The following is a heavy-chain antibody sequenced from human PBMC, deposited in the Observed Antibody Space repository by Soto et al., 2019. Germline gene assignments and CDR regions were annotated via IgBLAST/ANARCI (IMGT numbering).Heavy chain of an antibody. D-gene: IGHD3-10*01. J-gene: IGHJ4*02. CDR3: AKEANYGSGSDYPKGPTFDY. CDR1: GFTFSSYG. CDR2: ISYDGSNK. Sequence: PGGFLRLTCSASGFTFSSYGMRWVRQAPVKGLEWVAVISYDGSNKYYADSVKGRFTISRDNSKNTLYLQMNSLRAEDTAVYYCAKEANYGSGSDYPKGPTFDYWGQGTLVTVSS. V-gene: IGHV3-30*18.